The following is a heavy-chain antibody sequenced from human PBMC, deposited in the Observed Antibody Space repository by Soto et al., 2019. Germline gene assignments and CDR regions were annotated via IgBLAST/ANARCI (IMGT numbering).Heavy chain of an antibody. CDR1: GGSISSYY. V-gene: IGHV4-59*01. Sequence: SETLSLTCTVSGGSISSYYWSWIRQPPGKGLEWIGYIYYSGSTNYNPSLKSRVTISVDTSKNQFSLKLSSVTAADTAVYYCASMGRGGNGEYYYYGMDVWGQGTTVTVYS. J-gene: IGHJ6*02. D-gene: IGHD1-1*01. CDR3: ASMGRGGNGEYYYYGMDV. CDR2: IYYSGST.